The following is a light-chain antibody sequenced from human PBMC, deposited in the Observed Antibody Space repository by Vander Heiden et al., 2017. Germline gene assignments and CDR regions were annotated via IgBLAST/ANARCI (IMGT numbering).Light chain of an antibody. V-gene: IGLV2-8*01. CDR1: SSDVGGYNY. CDR3: NSYAGSNILV. Sequence: QSALTQPPSASGSPGQSVTISCTGTSSDVGGYNYVSWYRQHPGKAPKLIIYEVTKRPSGVPDRFSGSKSGNTASLTVSGPQAEDEAEYYCNSYAGSNILVFGGGTKLTVL. J-gene: IGLJ2*01. CDR2: EVT.